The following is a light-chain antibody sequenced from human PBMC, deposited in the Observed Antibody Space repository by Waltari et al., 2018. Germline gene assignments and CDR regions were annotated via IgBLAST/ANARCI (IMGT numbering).Light chain of an antibody. V-gene: IGLV1-44*01. CDR2: KEA. CDR3: AAWDDSLNGPV. Sequence: QSVLTQPPSASGTPGQRVTISCSGSSSNIGRNTVNWYRQLPGTAPKLLYSKEAQRASGVTDRFSGSKSGTSASLAISGLQSEDEADYYCAAWDDSLNGPVFGSGTEVNVL. CDR1: SSNIGRNT. J-gene: IGLJ1*01.